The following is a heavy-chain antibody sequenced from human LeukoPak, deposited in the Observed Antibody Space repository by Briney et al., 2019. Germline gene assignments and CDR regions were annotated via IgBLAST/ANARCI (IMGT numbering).Heavy chain of an antibody. Sequence: GGSLRLSCAASGFTVSSNYMSWVRQAPGKGLEWVSVIYSGGSTYYADSVKGRFTISRDNSKNTLYLQMNSLRAEDTAVYYCARGAMATITVGFDYWGQGTLVTVSS. CDR3: ARGAMATITVGFDY. J-gene: IGHJ4*02. V-gene: IGHV3-53*01. D-gene: IGHD5-24*01. CDR2: IYSGGST. CDR1: GFTVSSNY.